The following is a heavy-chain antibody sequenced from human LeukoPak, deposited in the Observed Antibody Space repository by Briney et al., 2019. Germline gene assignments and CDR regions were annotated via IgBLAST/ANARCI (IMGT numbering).Heavy chain of an antibody. V-gene: IGHV3-23*01. CDR1: GFTFTNYG. Sequence: GGTLRLSCAASGFTFTNYGMSWVRQAPGKGLEWVSAISDSGGSTYYADSVKGRFTISRDNSKNTLFLQMNSLRAEDTAVYYCAKFNLGAMFYFDYWGQGTLVTVSS. CDR3: AKFNLGAMFYFDY. CDR2: ISDSGGST. J-gene: IGHJ4*02. D-gene: IGHD3-10*01.